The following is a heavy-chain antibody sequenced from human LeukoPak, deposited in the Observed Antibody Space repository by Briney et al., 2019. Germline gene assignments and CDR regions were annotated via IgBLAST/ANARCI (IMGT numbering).Heavy chain of an antibody. CDR3: ARGYYGSGSPY. J-gene: IGHJ4*02. CDR1: GFTFSGYW. Sequence: GGSLRLSCAASGFTFSGYWMHWVRQAPGKGLVWVSSITADGSGTAYADAVKGRFTMSRDNAKNTVHLQMNSLRAEDTALYYCARGYYGSGSPYWGQGTLVTVSS. CDR2: ITADGSGT. D-gene: IGHD3-10*01. V-gene: IGHV3-74*01.